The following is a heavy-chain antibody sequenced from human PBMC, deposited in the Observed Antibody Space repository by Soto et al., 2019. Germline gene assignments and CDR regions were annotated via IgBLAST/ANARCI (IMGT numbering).Heavy chain of an antibody. J-gene: IGHJ4*02. CDR2: IVVGSGNT. CDR3: AADPASVAGYYFDY. Sequence: SVQVSWKESGFIFPRSAVQWVRQALGQRLEWIGWIVVGSGNTNYAQKFQERVTITRDMSTSTAYMELSSLRSEDTAVYYCAADPASVAGYYFDYWGQGTLVTVSS. V-gene: IGHV1-58*01. CDR1: GFIFPRSA. D-gene: IGHD6-19*01.